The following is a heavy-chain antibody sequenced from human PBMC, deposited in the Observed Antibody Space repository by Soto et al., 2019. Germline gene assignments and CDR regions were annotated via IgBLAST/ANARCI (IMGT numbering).Heavy chain of an antibody. CDR3: ARDNDWAFDY. J-gene: IGHJ4*02. Sequence: EVQLVESGGGLVQPGGSLRLSCAASGFTFSSSSMNWVRQAPGKGLEWVSHFGRSASTIYYADSVKGRFTISRDNAKNSLYLQMNSLRAEDTAVYYCARDNDWAFDYWGQGTLVTVSS. CDR2: FGRSASTI. CDR1: GFTFSSSS. D-gene: IGHD3-9*01. V-gene: IGHV3-48*01.